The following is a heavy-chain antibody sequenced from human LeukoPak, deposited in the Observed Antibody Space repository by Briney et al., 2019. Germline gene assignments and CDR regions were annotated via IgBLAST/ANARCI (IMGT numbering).Heavy chain of an antibody. D-gene: IGHD3-16*01. V-gene: IGHV4-39*01. J-gene: IGHJ4*02. CDR1: GGSISSSSYY. Sequence: SETLSLTCTVSGGSISSSSYYWGWIRQPPGKGLEWIGNIYYSGSTYYNPSLKSRVTISVDTSKNQFSLNLSSVIAADTAVYYWAKIKQGGAFDFWGQGTLVTVSS. CDR2: IYYSGST. CDR3: AKIKQGGAFDF.